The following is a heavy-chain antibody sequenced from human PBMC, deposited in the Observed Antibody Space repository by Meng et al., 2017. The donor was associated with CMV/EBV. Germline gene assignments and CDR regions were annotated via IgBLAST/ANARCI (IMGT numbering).Heavy chain of an antibody. CDR2: LYSGGSST. CDR3: ARDITPSPVNYYYYYGMDV. D-gene: IGHD3-16*02. J-gene: IGHJ6*02. Sequence: GESLKISCAASGFTFSSYAMSWVRQAPGKGLEWVSVLYSGGSSTNYADSVKGRFTISRDKSKNTLYLQMNSLRAEDTAVYYCARDITPSPVNYYYYYGMDVWGQGTTVTVSS. V-gene: IGHV3-23*03. CDR1: GFTFSSYA.